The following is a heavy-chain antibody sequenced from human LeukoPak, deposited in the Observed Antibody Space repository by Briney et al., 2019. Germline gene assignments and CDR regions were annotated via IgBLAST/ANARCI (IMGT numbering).Heavy chain of an antibody. CDR3: ARAPSKYSSGWYGGEDY. V-gene: IGHV3-23*01. CDR1: GFTFSSYA. CDR2: ISGSGGST. D-gene: IGHD6-19*01. J-gene: IGHJ4*02. Sequence: GGSLRLSCAASGFTFSSYAMSWVRQAPGKGLEWVSAISGSGGSTYYADSVKGRFTISRDNSKNTLYLQMNSLRAEDTAVYYCARAPSKYSSGWYGGEDYWGQGTLVTVSS.